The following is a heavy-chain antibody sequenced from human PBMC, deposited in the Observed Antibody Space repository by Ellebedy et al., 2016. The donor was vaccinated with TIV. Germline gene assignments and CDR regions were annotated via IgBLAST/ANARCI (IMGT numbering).Heavy chain of an antibody. CDR3: VTRHNGAFDL. CDR1: AVSVSTND. Sequence: GESLKISCAVSAVSVSTNDMSWVRQAPGKGLELVSHIYGDTASYYADSVKGRFTISRDNSKKTLYLQMSGLGVEDTAMYYCVTRHNGAFDLWGQGTMVTVSS. CDR2: IYGDTAS. V-gene: IGHV3-53*01. D-gene: IGHD2-8*01. J-gene: IGHJ3*01.